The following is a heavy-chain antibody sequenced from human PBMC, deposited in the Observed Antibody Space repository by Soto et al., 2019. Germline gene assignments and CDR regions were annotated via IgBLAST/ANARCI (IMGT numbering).Heavy chain of an antibody. Sequence: QVQLVQSGAEVKKPGASMKVSCKASGYTFTSYGITWVRQAPGQGLEWMGWISAYNGNTNYAQKLPGRITMTTDTSTSTAYMELTSLRSDDTAVYFCARAQGVGGLFGGSYYYYYMDVWGKGTTVTVSS. J-gene: IGHJ6*03. CDR3: ARAQGVGGLFGGSYYYYYMDV. D-gene: IGHD3-10*02. CDR2: ISAYNGNT. CDR1: GYTFTSYG. V-gene: IGHV1-18*01.